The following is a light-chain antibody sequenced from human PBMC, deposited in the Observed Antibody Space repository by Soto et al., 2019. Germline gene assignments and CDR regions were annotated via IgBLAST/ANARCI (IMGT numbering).Light chain of an antibody. CDR1: QSISSW. CDR3: QQYNSYSWT. Sequence: DIQMTQSPSTLSASVEDRVTITCRASQSISSWVAWYQQKPGKAPKLLIYKASSLESGVPSRFSGSGSGTEFTLTISSLQPDDFATYYCQQYNSYSWTFGQGTKVDIK. V-gene: IGKV1-5*03. J-gene: IGKJ1*01. CDR2: KAS.